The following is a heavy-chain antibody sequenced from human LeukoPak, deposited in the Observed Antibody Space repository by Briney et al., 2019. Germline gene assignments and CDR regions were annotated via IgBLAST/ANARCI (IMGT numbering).Heavy chain of an antibody. CDR3: ARAPEPPGLVQAKTRFDY. V-gene: IGHV4-34*01. Sequence: PSETLSLTCAVYGGSFSGYYWSWIRQPPGKGLEWIGEINHSGSTNYNPSLKSRVTISVDTSKNQFSLKLSSVTAADTAVYYCARAPEPPGLVQAKTRFDYWGQGTLVTVSS. CDR1: GGSFSGYY. D-gene: IGHD6-19*01. J-gene: IGHJ4*02. CDR2: INHSGST.